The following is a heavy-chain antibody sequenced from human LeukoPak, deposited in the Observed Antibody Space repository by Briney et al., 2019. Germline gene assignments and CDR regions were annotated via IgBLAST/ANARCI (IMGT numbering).Heavy chain of an antibody. CDR1: GYTFTSYG. Sequence: ASVKVSCKASGYTFTSYGISWVRQAPGQGLEWMGWISAYNGNTNYAQKLQGRVTMTTDTSTSTAYMELRSLRSDDTAVYYCTRDVFSPWMVGATPGDYWGQGTLVTVSS. D-gene: IGHD1-26*01. J-gene: IGHJ4*02. CDR2: ISAYNGNT. CDR3: TRDVFSPWMVGATPGDY. V-gene: IGHV1-18*01.